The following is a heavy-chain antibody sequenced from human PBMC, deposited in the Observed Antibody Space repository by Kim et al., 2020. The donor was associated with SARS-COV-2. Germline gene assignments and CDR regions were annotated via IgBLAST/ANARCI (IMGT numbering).Heavy chain of an antibody. CDR3: ARLGDHGGFLLAFSYY. J-gene: IGHJ6*01. V-gene: IGHV4-39*01. CDR1: GGSISSSGYY. D-gene: IGHD2-15*01. Sequence: SETLSLTCLVSGGSISSSGYYWAWIRQSPRKGLEWLGTVYSGGNTYNNPSLGSRFTVSVDTSMNQFSLRVSSVTAADTAVYFCARLGDHGGFLLAFSYY. CDR2: VYSGGNT.